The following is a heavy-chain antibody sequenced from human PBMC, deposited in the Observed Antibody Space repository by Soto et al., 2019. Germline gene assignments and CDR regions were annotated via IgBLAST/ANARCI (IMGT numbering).Heavy chain of an antibody. CDR1: GFTFSTYG. V-gene: IGHV3-33*01. CDR2: IWSDGSNK. Sequence: SLRPYCAASGFTFSTYGMYWVRQAPGKGLEWVALIWSDGSNKYYADSVKGRFTISRDNSKKTLYLEMNSLGAEDTAVYYCVRVFDTYYFDLWGQGNMVTVSS. D-gene: IGHD3-9*01. CDR3: VRVFDTYYFDL. J-gene: IGHJ4*02.